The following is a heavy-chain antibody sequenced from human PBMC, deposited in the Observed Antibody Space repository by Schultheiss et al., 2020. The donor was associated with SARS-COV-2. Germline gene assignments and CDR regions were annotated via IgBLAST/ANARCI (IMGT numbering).Heavy chain of an antibody. J-gene: IGHJ4*02. D-gene: IGHD2-15*01. CDR2: INHSGGT. CDR3: AKLSRKWVVAATATPLPLPDY. CDR1: GGSFSGYY. Sequence: SQTLSLTCAVYGGSFSGYYWSWIRQPPGKGLEWIGEINHSGGTNYNPSLKSRVTISVDTSNNQFSLKLSSVTAADTAVYYCAKLSRKWVVAATATPLPLPDYWGQGTLVTVSS. V-gene: IGHV4-34*01.